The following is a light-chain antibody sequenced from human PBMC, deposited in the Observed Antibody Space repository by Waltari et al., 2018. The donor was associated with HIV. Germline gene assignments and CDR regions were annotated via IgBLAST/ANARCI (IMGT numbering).Light chain of an antibody. Sequence: SSELTQPPSVSVSPGQTARITCSGDASPKPYQHWFQQKPGQAPLVVIHKNTERPSGIPERFSASRSGTTVTLTISGVQTDDEADYYCLSADSSGTYVFGPGTTVTVL. V-gene: IGLV3-25*03. CDR3: LSADSSGTYV. CDR1: ASPKPY. J-gene: IGLJ1*01. CDR2: KNT.